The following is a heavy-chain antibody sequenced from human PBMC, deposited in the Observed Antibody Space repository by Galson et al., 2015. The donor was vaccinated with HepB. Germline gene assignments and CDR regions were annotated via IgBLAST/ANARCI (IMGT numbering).Heavy chain of an antibody. V-gene: IGHV1-18*01. CDR2: ISAYNGNT. CDR3: ARDLEGPFFLDV. CDR1: GYTFTSYG. J-gene: IGHJ6*02. D-gene: IGHD3-3*01. Sequence: CKASGYTFTSYGISWVRRAPGQGLEWMGWISAYNGNTNYAQKLQGRVTMTTDTSTSTAYMELRSLRSDDTAVYYCARDLEGPFFLDVWGQGTTVTVSS.